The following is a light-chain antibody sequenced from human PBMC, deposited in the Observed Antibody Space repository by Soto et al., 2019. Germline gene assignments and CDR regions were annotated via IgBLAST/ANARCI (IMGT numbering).Light chain of an antibody. CDR3: QQYSNWPYT. CDR1: QSISNN. Sequence: EIVMTQSPDTLSVSPGERATLSCRARQSISNNLAWYQQKPGQAPRLLIYGATTRTTGIPARFSGSGSGTDFTLTISSLQSEDFAVYYCQQYSNWPYTFAQGPKLEIK. J-gene: IGKJ2*01. V-gene: IGKV3-15*01. CDR2: GAT.